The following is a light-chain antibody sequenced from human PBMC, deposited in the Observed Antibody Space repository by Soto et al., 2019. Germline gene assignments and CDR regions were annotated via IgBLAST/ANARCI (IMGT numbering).Light chain of an antibody. CDR2: DAS. J-gene: IGKJ4*02. CDR3: QQYDDIPAT. V-gene: IGKV1-33*01. Sequence: DIQMTQSPSSLSASVGDRVTITCQASQDISNYLNWYQQKSVKPPKLLIYDASHLVTGVQPRFSGAGSGTEFALTIISLQPEDVATYYGQQYDDIPATFGGGTKVE. CDR1: QDISNY.